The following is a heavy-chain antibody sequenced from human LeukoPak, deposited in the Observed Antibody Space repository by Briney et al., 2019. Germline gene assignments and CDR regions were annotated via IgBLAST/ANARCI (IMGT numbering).Heavy chain of an antibody. D-gene: IGHD3-10*01. CDR3: ARVRDLVGSGPYYFDF. CDR2: IRYSGTS. J-gene: IGHJ4*02. Sequence: SETLSLTCTVSGGSISSHYWSWIRQPPGKGLEWVGYIRYSGTSQYNPSLKSRVTISVDTSKNQFSLKVYSVTAADTAVFYCARVRDLVGSGPYYFDFWGQGTPVTVSS. V-gene: IGHV4-59*11. CDR1: GGSISSHY.